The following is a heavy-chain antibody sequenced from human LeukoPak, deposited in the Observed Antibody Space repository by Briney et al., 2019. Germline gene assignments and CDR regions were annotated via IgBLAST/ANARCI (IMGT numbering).Heavy chain of an antibody. CDR2: ISSGGGYI. CDR1: EFTFSTYS. CDR3: ARDLGGDYRFDY. D-gene: IGHD4-17*01. Sequence: GGSLRLSCAASEFTFSTYSMNWVRQAPGKGLEWVSSISSGGGYIFYADSVKGRFTISRDNAKNSLYLQMNSLRAEDTAVYYCARDLGGDYRFDYWGQGTLVTVSS. J-gene: IGHJ4*02. V-gene: IGHV3-21*01.